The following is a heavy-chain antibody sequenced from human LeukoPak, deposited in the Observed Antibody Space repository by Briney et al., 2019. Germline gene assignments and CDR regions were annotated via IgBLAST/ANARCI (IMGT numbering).Heavy chain of an antibody. Sequence: SETLSLTCTVSGGSISIYYWSWIRQPAGKGLEWIGRIYTSGSTNYNPSLKSRVTMSVDTSKNQFSLKLSSVTAADTAVYYCARHPPYDSSGYGAFDIWGQGTMVTVSS. CDR3: ARHPPYDSSGYGAFDI. D-gene: IGHD3-22*01. V-gene: IGHV4-4*07. J-gene: IGHJ3*02. CDR2: IYTSGST. CDR1: GGSISIYY.